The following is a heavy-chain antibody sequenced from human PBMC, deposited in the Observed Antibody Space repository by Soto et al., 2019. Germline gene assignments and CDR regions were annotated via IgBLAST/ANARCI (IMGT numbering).Heavy chain of an antibody. D-gene: IGHD6-19*01. CDR3: AKTPSSGWPKGMSWFDP. CDR2: ISYDGSNK. V-gene: IGHV3-30*18. J-gene: IGHJ5*02. Sequence: GGSLRLSCAASGFTFSSYAMSWVRQAPGKGLEWVAVISYDGSNKYYADSVKGRFTISRDNSKNTLYLQMNSLRAEDTAVYYCAKTPSSGWPKGMSWFDPWGQGTLVTVSS. CDR1: GFTFSSYA.